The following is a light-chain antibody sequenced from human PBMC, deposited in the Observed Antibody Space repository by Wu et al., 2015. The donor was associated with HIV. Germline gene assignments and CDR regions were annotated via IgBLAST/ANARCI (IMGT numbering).Light chain of an antibody. V-gene: IGKV3-11*01. J-gene: IGKJ2*03. CDR1: QSVYRS. CDR3: QQYGTSVGS. CDR2: DTS. Sequence: EIVLTQSPVTLSLSPGQRATLSCRASQSVYRSLAWYQQKPVQAPRLLIYDTSKRATGIPDRFSGSGSGTDFTLTISSLEPEDFAVYYCQQYGTSVGSFGQGTKAGYQT.